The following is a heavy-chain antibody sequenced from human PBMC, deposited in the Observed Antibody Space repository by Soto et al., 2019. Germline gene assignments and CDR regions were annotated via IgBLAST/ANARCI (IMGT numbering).Heavy chain of an antibody. D-gene: IGHD4-17*01. Sequence: QVQLVQSGPDLKRPRPSMKVSCKASGYTFTSYGISWVRQAPGQGLEWMAWISPLKGRTQYSQKAQGRVTLSTDTSSNTAYMEMTTLRVDDTAVYYCAMDYGERPEYVKHWGQGTLVPVS. V-gene: IGHV1-18*04. J-gene: IGHJ1*01. CDR2: ISPLKGRT. CDR3: AMDYGERPEYVKH. CDR1: GYTFTSYG.